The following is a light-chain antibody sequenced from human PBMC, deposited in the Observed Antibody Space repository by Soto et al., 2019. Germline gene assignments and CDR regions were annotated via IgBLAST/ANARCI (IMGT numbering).Light chain of an antibody. Sequence: EFVLTQSPDTLSVSPGDRATLSCRASQSVGRDYLAWYQQKPGQAPRLLIHGASNRATGIPDRFSGSGSGTGFTLSISRLEPEDFAVYYCQQYAKSPITFGQGTRLEIK. J-gene: IGKJ5*01. CDR3: QQYAKSPIT. CDR1: QSVGRDY. CDR2: GAS. V-gene: IGKV3-20*01.